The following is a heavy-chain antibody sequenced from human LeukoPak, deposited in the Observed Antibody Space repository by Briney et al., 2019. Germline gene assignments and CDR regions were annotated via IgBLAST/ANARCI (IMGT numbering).Heavy chain of an antibody. CDR3: ARAPPQVVPAAMSLWFDP. Sequence: ASVKVSCKASGYTFTSYGISWVRQAPGQGLEWMGWISAYNGNTNYAQKLQGRVTMTTDTSTSTAYMELRSLRPDDTAVYYCARAPPQVVPAAMSLWFDPWGQGTLVTVSS. CDR1: GYTFTSYG. J-gene: IGHJ5*02. CDR2: ISAYNGNT. V-gene: IGHV1-18*01. D-gene: IGHD2-2*01.